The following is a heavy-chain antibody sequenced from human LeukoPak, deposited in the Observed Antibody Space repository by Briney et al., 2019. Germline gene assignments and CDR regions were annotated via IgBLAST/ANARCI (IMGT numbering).Heavy chain of an antibody. CDR1: GYTFTGYY. D-gene: IGHD3-22*01. CDR2: INPNSGGT. J-gene: IGHJ4*02. V-gene: IGHV1-2*02. Sequence: ASVKVSCKASGYTFTGYYMHWVRQAPGQGLEWMGWINPNSGGTNYAQKFQGRVTMTRDTSISTAYMELSRLRSDDTAVYYCARYYYDSSGSRIDYWGQGTLVTVSS. CDR3: ARYYYDSSGSRIDY.